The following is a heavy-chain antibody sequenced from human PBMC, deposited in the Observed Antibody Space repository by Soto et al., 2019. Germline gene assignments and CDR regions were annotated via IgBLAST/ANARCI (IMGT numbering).Heavy chain of an antibody. Sequence: SVKVSCKASGGTFSSYAISWVRQAPGQGLEWMGGIIPIFGTANYAQKFQGRVTITADESTSTAYMELSSLRPEDTAVYYCARAAAAGPYVGSYGMDVWGQGTTVTVSS. CDR2: IIPIFGTA. CDR3: ARAAAAGPYVGSYGMDV. CDR1: GGTFSSYA. V-gene: IGHV1-69*13. D-gene: IGHD6-13*01. J-gene: IGHJ6*02.